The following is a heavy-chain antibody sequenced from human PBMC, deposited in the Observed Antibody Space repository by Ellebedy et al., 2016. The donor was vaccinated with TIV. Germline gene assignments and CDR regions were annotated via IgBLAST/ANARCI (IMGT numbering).Heavy chain of an antibody. CDR3: AKDGDSGYDYYYYYYGMDV. Sequence: GESLKISCASSGFTFSSYAMSWVRQAPGKGLEWVSAISGSGGSTYYADSVKGRFTISRDNSKNTLYLQMNSLRAEDTAVYYCAKDGDSGYDYYYYYYGMDVWGQGTTVTVSS. CDR1: GFTFSSYA. CDR2: ISGSGGST. J-gene: IGHJ6*02. D-gene: IGHD5-12*01. V-gene: IGHV3-23*01.